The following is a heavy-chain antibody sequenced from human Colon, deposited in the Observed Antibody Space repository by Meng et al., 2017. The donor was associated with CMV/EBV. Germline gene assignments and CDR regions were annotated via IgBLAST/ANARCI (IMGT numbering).Heavy chain of an antibody. D-gene: IGHD1-26*01. CDR2: ISSSGTTI. J-gene: IGHJ5*02. CDR1: GFTFRDYY. CDR3: ARELNVVVGLRWFDP. Sequence: SGFTFRDYYMSWIRQAPGKGLEWVSYISSSGTTIYYTDSVKGRFTISRDNAKNSLHLQMDSLRAEDTAAYYCARELNVVVGLRWFDPWGPGTLVTVSS. V-gene: IGHV3-11*01.